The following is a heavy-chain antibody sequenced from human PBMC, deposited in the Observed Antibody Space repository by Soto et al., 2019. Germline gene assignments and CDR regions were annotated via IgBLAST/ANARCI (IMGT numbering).Heavy chain of an antibody. V-gene: IGHV4-38-2*02. J-gene: IGHJ6*02. CDR3: ARDLRIAARPQTYYYYGMDV. CDR2: IYHSGST. D-gene: IGHD6-6*01. CDR1: GYSISSGYY. Sequence: PSETLSLTCAVSGYSISSGYYWGWIRQPPGKGLEWIGSIYHSGSTYYNPSLKSRVTISVDTSKNQFSLKLSSVTAADTAVYYCARDLRIAARPQTYYYYGMDVWGQGTTGTVS.